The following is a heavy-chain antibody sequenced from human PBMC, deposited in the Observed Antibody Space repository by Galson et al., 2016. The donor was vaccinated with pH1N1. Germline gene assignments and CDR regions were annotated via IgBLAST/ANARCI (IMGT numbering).Heavy chain of an antibody. CDR3: ARDLDWVLFDY. Sequence: SLRLSCAASGFTFSTYWMHWVRQGPGQGLVWVARIKNDGSTTAYADSVKGRFTISRDNPKNTLYLDMNSLRVEDTAVYYCARDLDWVLFDYWGHGTLVTVSS. V-gene: IGHV3-74*01. CDR1: GFTFSTYW. J-gene: IGHJ4*01. CDR2: IKNDGSTT. D-gene: IGHD3/OR15-3a*01.